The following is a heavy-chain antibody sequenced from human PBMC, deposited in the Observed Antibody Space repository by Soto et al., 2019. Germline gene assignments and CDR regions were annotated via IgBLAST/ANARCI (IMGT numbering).Heavy chain of an antibody. Sequence: QVQLVESGGGVVQPGRSLRLSCAASGFTFSSYGLHWVRQAPGKGLEWVAVISYDGSDKYYPDSVKGRFTISRDNSKKTLYLQMNSLRAEDTAVYYCAKDFGDSSGCIDYWGQGTLVTVSS. J-gene: IGHJ4*02. CDR1: GFTFSSYG. CDR2: ISYDGSDK. D-gene: IGHD6-19*01. CDR3: AKDFGDSSGCIDY. V-gene: IGHV3-30*18.